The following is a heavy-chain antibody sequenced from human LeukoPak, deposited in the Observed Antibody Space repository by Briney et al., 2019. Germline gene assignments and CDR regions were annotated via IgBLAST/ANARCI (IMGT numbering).Heavy chain of an antibody. V-gene: IGHV3-7*01. J-gene: IGHJ2*01. CDR2: IKQGGSEK. Sequence: GGSLRLSCAASGFTFSSYWMSWVRQAPGRGLEWVANIKQGGSEKYYVDSVKGRFTISRDNAKNSLYLQMNSLRAEDTAVYYCARDPAYDSSGYYYGPYWYFDLWGRGTLVTVSS. CDR3: ARDPAYDSSGYYYGPYWYFDL. D-gene: IGHD3-22*01. CDR1: GFTFSSYW.